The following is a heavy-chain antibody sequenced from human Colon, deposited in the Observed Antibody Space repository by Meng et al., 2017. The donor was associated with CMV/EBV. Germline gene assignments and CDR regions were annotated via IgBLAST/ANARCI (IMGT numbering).Heavy chain of an antibody. CDR2: IGAGYDT. CDR3: AREGQGPTHWLGPLDS. D-gene: IGHD1-1*01. Sequence: GESLKISCAASGFIFSRYDMHWVRQAAGKGLEWVSAIGAGYDTYYSGSVKGRFTISRENAKNSLYLQMDNLRAGDMAVYYCAREGQGPTHWLGPLDSWGQGTLVTVSS. J-gene: IGHJ4*02. CDR1: GFIFSRYD. V-gene: IGHV3-13*01.